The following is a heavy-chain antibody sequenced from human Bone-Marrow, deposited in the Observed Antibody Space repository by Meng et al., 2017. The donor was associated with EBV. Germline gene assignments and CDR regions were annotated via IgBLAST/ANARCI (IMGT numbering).Heavy chain of an antibody. V-gene: IGHV1-18*01. CDR3: VRFSNYVLDH. CDR1: CYTFSSFT. CDR2: IHGYSANT. J-gene: IGHJ4*02. D-gene: IGHD3-10*01. Sequence: PLVQSGGEVHKPGAVVRVSCKTSCYTFSSFTLNWVRQVPGQGFEWVGWIHGYSANTHYAQKFHGRVNMSTDTSTDTSYMELKNLRPDDTAIYYCVRFSNYVLDHWGQGTLVTVSS.